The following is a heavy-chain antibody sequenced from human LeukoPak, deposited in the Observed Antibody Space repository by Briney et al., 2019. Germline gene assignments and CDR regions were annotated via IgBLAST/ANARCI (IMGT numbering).Heavy chain of an antibody. J-gene: IGHJ4*02. D-gene: IGHD3-22*01. CDR2: IIPIFGTA. CDR1: GGTFSSYA. Sequence: SVKVSCKASGGTFSSYAISWVRQAPGQGLEWMGGIIPIFGTANYAQKFQGRVTITADESTSTAYMELSSLRSEDTAVYYCASSYDSSGYPLSLWGQGTLVTVSS. V-gene: IGHV1-69*13. CDR3: ASSYDSSGYPLSL.